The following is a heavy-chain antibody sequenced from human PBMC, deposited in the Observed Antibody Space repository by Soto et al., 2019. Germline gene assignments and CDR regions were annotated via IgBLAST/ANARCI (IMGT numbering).Heavy chain of an antibody. Sequence: PSETLSLTCTVSGDSISSDYWSWIRQPPGKGLEWIGHIYYSGSTNYNPSLKSRVTMSVDTSKNQFSLKLSSVTAAGTAVYYCARATGYYYGMDVWGQGTTVTVSS. CDR3: ARATGYYYGMDV. D-gene: IGHD2-8*02. CDR2: IYYSGST. J-gene: IGHJ6*02. CDR1: GDSISSDY. V-gene: IGHV4-59*12.